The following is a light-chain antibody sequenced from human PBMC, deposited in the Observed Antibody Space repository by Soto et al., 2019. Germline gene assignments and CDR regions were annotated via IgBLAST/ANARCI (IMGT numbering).Light chain of an antibody. Sequence: QSVLTQPPSVYAAPGQKVTISCSGSSSKIGNNYVSWYQQLPGTAPKLLIYENNKRPSGIPDRFSGSKSGTSATLGITGLQTGDEADYYCGTWDSSLSAYVFGTGTKVTVL. V-gene: IGLV1-51*02. J-gene: IGLJ1*01. CDR2: ENN. CDR3: GTWDSSLSAYV. CDR1: SSKIGNNY.